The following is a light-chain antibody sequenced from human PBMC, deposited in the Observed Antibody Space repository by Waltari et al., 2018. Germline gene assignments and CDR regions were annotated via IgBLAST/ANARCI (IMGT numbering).Light chain of an antibody. CDR3: QQYDDWPRT. CDR1: QSVGTS. CDR2: RAS. J-gene: IGKJ1*01. Sequence: EIVMTQSPASLSVSPGDRVTLSCRARQSVGTSLAWYQQRPGRAPRLLVYRASTRASDSPARFSGSGSGTDFTLSISTLQSEDFAVYYCQQYDDWPRTFGQGTKVEIK. V-gene: IGKV3-15*01.